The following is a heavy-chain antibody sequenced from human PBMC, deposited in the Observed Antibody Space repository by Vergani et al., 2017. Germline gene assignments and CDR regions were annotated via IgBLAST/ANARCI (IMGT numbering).Heavy chain of an antibody. CDR3: AKSGWLQHFGAHYFDS. V-gene: IGHV3-23*04. J-gene: IGHJ4*02. CDR1: GFAFSRYA. CDR2: LTASGSGI. Sequence: EVELVDSGGKVVRPGGSLRLSCVASGFAFSRYAMSWVRQAPGKGLEWVSGLTASGSGISYADSVRGRFTISRDNSKNTLFLQMDSLRAEDTAVYYCAKSGWLQHFGAHYFDSWGQGILVTVSS. D-gene: IGHD5-24*01.